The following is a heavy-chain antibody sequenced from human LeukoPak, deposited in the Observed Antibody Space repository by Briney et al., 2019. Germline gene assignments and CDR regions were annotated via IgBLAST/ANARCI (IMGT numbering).Heavy chain of an antibody. CDR2: IHYSGST. Sequence: SETLSLTCTVSGGSISSYYWSWIRQPPGKGLEWIGYIHYSGSTNYNPSLKSRVTISVDTSKNLFSLRLTSVTAADKAVYYCARHSQHSRDLGSARNLDYWGQGTLVTVSS. CDR3: ARHSQHSRDLGSARNLDY. J-gene: IGHJ4*02. D-gene: IGHD7-27*01. CDR1: GGSISSYY. V-gene: IGHV4-59*08.